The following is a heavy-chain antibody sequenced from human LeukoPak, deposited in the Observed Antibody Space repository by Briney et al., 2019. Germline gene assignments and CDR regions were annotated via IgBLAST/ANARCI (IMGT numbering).Heavy chain of an antibody. V-gene: IGHV1-2*04. Sequence: GASVKVSCKASGYTFTGYYMHWVRQAPGQGLEWMGWINPNSGGTNYAQKFQGWVTMTRDTSISTAYMELSRLRSDDTAVYYCARESGGDYSNYGVAFDPWGQGTLVTVSS. CDR1: GYTFTGYY. J-gene: IGHJ5*02. D-gene: IGHD4-11*01. CDR3: ARESGGDYSNYGVAFDP. CDR2: INPNSGGT.